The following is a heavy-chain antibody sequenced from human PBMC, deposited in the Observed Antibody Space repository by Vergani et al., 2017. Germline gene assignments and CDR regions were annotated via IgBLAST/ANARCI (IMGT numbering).Heavy chain of an antibody. Sequence: QVQLVQSGAEVKKPGSSVKVSCKASGGTFSSYAISWVRQAPGQGLEWMGRIIPVFGTANYAQKSQGKVTITADKSTSTAYMELSSLRSEDTAVYYCARDRAGAGTYYYGMDVWGQGTTVTVSS. CDR1: GGTFSSYA. D-gene: IGHD6-19*01. J-gene: IGHJ6*02. CDR3: ARDRAGAGTYYYGMDV. CDR2: IIPVFGTA. V-gene: IGHV1-69*13.